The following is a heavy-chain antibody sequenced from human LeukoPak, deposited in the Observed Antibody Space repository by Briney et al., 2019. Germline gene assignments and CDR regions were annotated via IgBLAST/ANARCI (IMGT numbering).Heavy chain of an antibody. D-gene: IGHD7-27*01. V-gene: IGHV1-46*01. CDR1: GYTFTSYY. J-gene: IGHJ3*02. CDR3: ARVNWDDAFDI. CDR2: INPSGGST. Sequence: GASVKVSCKASGYTFTSYYMHWVRQAPGQGLEWMGIINPSGGSTSYAQKFQGRVTMTRDTSTSTAYMELSSLTSEDTAVYYCARVNWDDAFDIWGQGTMVTVSS.